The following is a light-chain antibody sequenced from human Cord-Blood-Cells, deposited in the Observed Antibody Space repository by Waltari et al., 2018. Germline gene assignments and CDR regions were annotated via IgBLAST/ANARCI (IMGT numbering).Light chain of an antibody. CDR3: QQYGSSPPLT. Sequence: EIVLTQSPGTLSLSPGERATLSCRASQSVSSSYLAWYQQKPVQAPRLLIYGASSRATGIPDRFSGSGSGTDFTLTISRLEPEDFAVYYCQQYGSSPPLTFGGGTTVEIK. CDR1: QSVSSSY. V-gene: IGKV3-20*01. CDR2: GAS. J-gene: IGKJ4*01.